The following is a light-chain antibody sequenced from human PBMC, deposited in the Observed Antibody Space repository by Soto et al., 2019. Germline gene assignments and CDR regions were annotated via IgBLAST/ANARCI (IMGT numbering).Light chain of an antibody. CDR1: QSVSSSY. V-gene: IGKV3-20*01. J-gene: IGKJ2*01. CDR2: IAS. Sequence: EIVVTQSPGTLSLSPGERATLSCRASQSVSSSYVAWYQQKPGQAPRLLIYIASNRATGIPDRFSGSGSGTDFTLTISRLEPEDFAVYYCQQYGSLPRTFGQGTKLEIK. CDR3: QQYGSLPRT.